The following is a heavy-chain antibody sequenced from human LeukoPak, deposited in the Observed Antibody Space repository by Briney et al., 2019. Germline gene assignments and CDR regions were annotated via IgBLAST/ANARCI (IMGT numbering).Heavy chain of an antibody. V-gene: IGHV1-69*13. D-gene: IGHD5-18*01. CDR2: IIPIFGTA. CDR3: AREVPVYSYGYVNWFDP. Sequence: GASVKVSCKASGYTFTSYGISWVRQAPGQGLEWMGGIIPIFGTANYAQKFQGRVTITADESTSTAYMELSSLRSEDTAVYYCAREVPVYSYGYVNWFDPWGQGTLVTVSS. CDR1: GYTFTSYG. J-gene: IGHJ5*02.